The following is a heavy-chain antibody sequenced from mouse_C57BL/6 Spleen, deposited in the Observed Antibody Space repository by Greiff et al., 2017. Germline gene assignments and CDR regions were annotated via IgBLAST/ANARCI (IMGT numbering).Heavy chain of an antibody. CDR1: GFSFNTYA. D-gene: IGHD4-1*01. CDR3: VRQRANYYVDY. Sequence: EVMLVESGGGLVQPKGSLKLSCAASGFSFNTYAMNWVRQAPGKGLEWVARIRSKSNNYATYYADSVKDRFTISRDDSESMLYLQMNNMKTEDTAMYYSVRQRANYYVDYWGQGTTLTVSS. V-gene: IGHV10-1*01. CDR2: IRSKSNNYAT. J-gene: IGHJ2*01.